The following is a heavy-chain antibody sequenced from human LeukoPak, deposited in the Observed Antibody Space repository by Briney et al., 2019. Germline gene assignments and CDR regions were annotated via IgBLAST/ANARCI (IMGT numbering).Heavy chain of an antibody. CDR1: GFTFSNYW. CDR3: ARDPLRGDGYAFDN. Sequence: SGGSLRLSCAASGFTFSNYWMSWFRQAPGKGLEWVAIIKNDGSETYYVDSVRGRFTISRGTAKTSLFLQMSTLRAEDTAVYYCARDPLRGDGYAFDNWGQETQVTVSS. CDR2: IKNDGSET. V-gene: IGHV3-7*01. J-gene: IGHJ4*02. D-gene: IGHD5-24*01.